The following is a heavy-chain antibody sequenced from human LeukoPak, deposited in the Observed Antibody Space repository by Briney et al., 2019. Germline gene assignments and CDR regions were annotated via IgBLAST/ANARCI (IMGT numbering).Heavy chain of an antibody. D-gene: IGHD3-22*01. CDR1: GFTFSSYA. V-gene: IGHV3-23*01. CDR3: ATYYYDSSGYYPDAFDI. CDR2: ISGSGGST. Sequence: PGGSLRLSCAASGFTFSSYAVSWVRQAPGKGLEWVSAISGSGGSTYYADSVKGRFTISRDNSKNTLYLQMNSLRAEDTAVYYCATYYYDSSGYYPDAFDIWGQGTMVTVSS. J-gene: IGHJ3*02.